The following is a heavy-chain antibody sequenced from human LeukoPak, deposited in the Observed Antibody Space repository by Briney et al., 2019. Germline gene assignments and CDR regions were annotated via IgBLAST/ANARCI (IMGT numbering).Heavy chain of an antibody. CDR1: GFTFSSYS. CDR2: ISSSSNFI. Sequence: GGSLRLSCAASGFTFSSYSMNWVRQAPGKGLEWVSSISSSSNFIYYADSVKGRFTISRDIAKNSLYLQMNSLRAEDTAVYYCARAISDYDASDIWGQGTMVTVSS. J-gene: IGHJ3*02. V-gene: IGHV3-21*01. D-gene: IGHD4-17*01. CDR3: ARAISDYDASDI.